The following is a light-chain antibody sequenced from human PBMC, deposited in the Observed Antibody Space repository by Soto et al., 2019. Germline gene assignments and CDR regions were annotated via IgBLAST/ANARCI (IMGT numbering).Light chain of an antibody. V-gene: IGLV2-14*01. CDR3: SSYTSSSTPYV. CDR1: SSDVGGYNY. J-gene: IGLJ1*01. CDR2: DVS. Sequence: QPALTQPASVSGSPGQSSTISCTGTSSDVGGYNYVSWYQQHPGKAPKLMIYDVSNRPSGVSNRFSGSKSGNTASLTISGLQAEDEADYYCSSYTSSSTPYVVGTGTKVTVL.